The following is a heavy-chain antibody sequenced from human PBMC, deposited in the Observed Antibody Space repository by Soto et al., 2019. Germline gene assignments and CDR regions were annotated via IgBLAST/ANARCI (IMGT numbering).Heavy chain of an antibody. CDR2: FYYSGST. CDR3: VRYLSYYDFWSGYPNWFDP. D-gene: IGHD3-3*01. V-gene: IGHV4-59*01. CDR1: GGSISSYY. Sequence: ETLSLTCTVSGGSISSYYWSWIRQPPGKGLEWIGYFYYSGSTNYNPSLKSRVTISVDTSKNQFSLKLSSVTAADAAVYYCVRYLSYYDFWSGYPNWFDPWGQGTLVTVSS. J-gene: IGHJ5*02.